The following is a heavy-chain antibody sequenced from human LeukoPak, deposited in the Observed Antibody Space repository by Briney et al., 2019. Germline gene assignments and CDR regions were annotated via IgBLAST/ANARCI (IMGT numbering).Heavy chain of an antibody. Sequence: GGSLTLSCAASGFPYSSYSMMWLRQAPGKGLEGVTFIRYVWCAQFFAHSVQGRFPLSRGNSKNTLYLQMNSLRPEDTAVYYCAKDPKYYSGSGYTTNYFYYMDGWGKGTTVTIS. J-gene: IGHJ6*03. CDR2: IRYVWCAQ. CDR3: AKDPKYYSGSGYTTNYFYYMDG. V-gene: IGHV3-30*02. CDR1: GFPYSSYS. D-gene: IGHD3-10*01.